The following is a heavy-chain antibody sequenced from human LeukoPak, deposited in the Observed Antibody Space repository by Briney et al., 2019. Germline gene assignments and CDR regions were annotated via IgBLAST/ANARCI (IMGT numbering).Heavy chain of an antibody. CDR3: ARASIDYGDYIYAYYFDY. Sequence: GASVKVSCKASGYTFTGYYMHWVRQAPGQGLEWMGWINPNSGGTNYAQKSQGRVTMTRDTSISTAYMELSRLRSDDTAVYYCARASIDYGDYIYAYYFDYWGQGTLVTVSS. V-gene: IGHV1-2*02. J-gene: IGHJ4*02. CDR1: GYTFTGYY. CDR2: INPNSGGT. D-gene: IGHD4-17*01.